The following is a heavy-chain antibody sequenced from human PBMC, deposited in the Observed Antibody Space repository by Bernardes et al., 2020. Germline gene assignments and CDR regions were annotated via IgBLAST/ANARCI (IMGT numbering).Heavy chain of an antibody. J-gene: IGHJ4*02. D-gene: IGHD5-18*01. V-gene: IGHV4-31*03. CDR3: ARANSDTATTFDI. Sequence: SETLYLTCTVSGGSMNRGGLYWSWIRQFPGRDLEWIAYIYHSGITYYSPSLESRVSISIDTSKNQFSLSLRSVTAADTALYYCARANSDTATTFDIWGQGTQVTVSS. CDR1: GGSMNRGGLY. CDR2: IYHSGIT.